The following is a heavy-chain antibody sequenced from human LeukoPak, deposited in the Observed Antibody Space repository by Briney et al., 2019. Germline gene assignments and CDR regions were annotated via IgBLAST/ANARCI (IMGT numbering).Heavy chain of an antibody. D-gene: IGHD5-18*01. Sequence: GGSLRLSCAVSGFTVSGNYMSWIRQAPGKGLEWVSLIYSDDTTLYADSVKGRFTISRDISKNTLYLQMSSLRAEDTAVYYCAKDSYDDSIWGQGTLVTVSS. J-gene: IGHJ1*01. CDR2: IYSDDTT. CDR1: GFTVSGNY. V-gene: IGHV3-53*01. CDR3: AKDSYDDSI.